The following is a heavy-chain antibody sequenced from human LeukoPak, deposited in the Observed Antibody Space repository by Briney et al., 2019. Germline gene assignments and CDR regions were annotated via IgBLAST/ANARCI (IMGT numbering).Heavy chain of an antibody. CDR3: VKDRGDYGGDPGYFDY. Sequence: SETLSLTCTVSGVSISSGNYYWTWIRQHPGKGLEWIGCLHPTGSTHYNPSLKGRLSISVGTSKNQFSLRLNSVTAADTAVYYCVKDRGDYGGDPGYFDYWGQGTHVTVSP. CDR1: GVSISSGNYY. J-gene: IGHJ4*02. V-gene: IGHV4-31*03. CDR2: LHPTGST. D-gene: IGHD4-23*01.